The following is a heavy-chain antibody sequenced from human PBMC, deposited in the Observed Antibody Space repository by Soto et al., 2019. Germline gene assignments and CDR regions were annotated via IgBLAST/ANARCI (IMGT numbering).Heavy chain of an antibody. Sequence: ASVKVSCKASGYTFTNYYMHWVRQAPGQGLEWMGWISAYNDYTNYAQKLQGRVTMTTDTSTSTVYMELRSLRSDDTAVYYCARGGYYDKVWGKMNYYGLDVWGQGTTVTVSS. CDR1: GYTFTNYY. V-gene: IGHV1-18*04. CDR2: ISAYNDYT. D-gene: IGHD3-16*01. CDR3: ARGGYYDKVWGKMNYYGLDV. J-gene: IGHJ6*02.